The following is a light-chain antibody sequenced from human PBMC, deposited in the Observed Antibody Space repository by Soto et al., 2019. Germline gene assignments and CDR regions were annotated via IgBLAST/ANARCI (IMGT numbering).Light chain of an antibody. CDR2: DAS. V-gene: IGKV3-20*01. CDR3: QQSGNSPL. J-gene: IGKJ4*01. Sequence: DIVMTQSPGTLSVSPGERATLSCRASQSISSKLAWYQQKPGQAPRLLISDASSRATGIPTRFSGSGSGTDFTLTINTLEPEDFAVYYCQQSGNSPLFGGGTKVDI. CDR1: QSISSK.